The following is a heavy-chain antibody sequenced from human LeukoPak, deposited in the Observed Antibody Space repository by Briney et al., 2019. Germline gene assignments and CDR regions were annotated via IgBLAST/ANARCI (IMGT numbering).Heavy chain of an antibody. J-gene: IGHJ6*02. Sequence: PSETLSLTCTVSGGSISSGGYYWSWIRQHPGKGLEWIGYIYYSGSTYYNPSLKSRVTISVDTSKNQFSLKLSSVTAADTAVYYCARHPYSSSWYEPPNYYYYGMDVWGQGTTVTVSS. CDR3: ARHPYSSSWYEPPNYYYYGMDV. CDR1: GGSISSGGYY. D-gene: IGHD6-13*01. CDR2: IYYSGST. V-gene: IGHV4-31*03.